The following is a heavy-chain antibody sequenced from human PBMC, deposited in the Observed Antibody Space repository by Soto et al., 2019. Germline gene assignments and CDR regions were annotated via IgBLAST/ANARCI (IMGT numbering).Heavy chain of an antibody. D-gene: IGHD3-22*01. CDR1: GYTFTAYY. CDR2: ISPNSGAT. J-gene: IGHJ4*02. Sequence: DSVKVSCKASGYTFTAYYMHWVRQAPGQGLEWMGWISPNSGATKYAQKFQGRVTMTTDTSITTAYMELSSLRSDDTAVYYCASLDSSGYLRPDYWGQGTLVTVSS. V-gene: IGHV1-2*02. CDR3: ASLDSSGYLRPDY.